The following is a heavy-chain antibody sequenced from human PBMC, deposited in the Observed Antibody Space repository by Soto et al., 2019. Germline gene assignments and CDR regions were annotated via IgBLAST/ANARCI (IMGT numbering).Heavy chain of an antibody. Sequence: GSLRLSCAASGFTFSSYAMSWVRQAPGKGLEWVSAISGSGGSTYYADSVKGRFTISRDNSKNTLYLQMNSLRAEDTAVYYCAKRGRGSTIRPCYFDYWGQGTLVTVSS. CDR1: GFTFSSYA. J-gene: IGHJ4*02. CDR2: ISGSGGST. CDR3: AKRGRGSTIRPCYFDY. D-gene: IGHD5-12*01. V-gene: IGHV3-23*01.